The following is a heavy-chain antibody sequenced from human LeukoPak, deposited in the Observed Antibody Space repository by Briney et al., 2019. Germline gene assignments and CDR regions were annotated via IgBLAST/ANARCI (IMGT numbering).Heavy chain of an antibody. J-gene: IGHJ4*02. V-gene: IGHV3-33*01. CDR1: GFTFSSYG. D-gene: IGHD3-22*01. Sequence: TGGSLRLSCVASGFTFSSYGMHWVRQAPGKGLEWVAVIWYDGSNKYYADSVKGRFTISRDNSKNTLYLQMNSLRAEDTAVYYCARGGLHYYDSSGFDHWGQGTQVTVSS. CDR2: IWYDGSNK. CDR3: ARGGLHYYDSSGFDH.